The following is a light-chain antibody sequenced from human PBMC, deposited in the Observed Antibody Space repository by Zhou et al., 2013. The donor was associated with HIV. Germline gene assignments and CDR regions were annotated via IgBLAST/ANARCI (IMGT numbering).Light chain of an antibody. CDR1: QTVSSSL. J-gene: IGKJ2*02. CDR3: RQYGGSLGT. CDR2: GAS. V-gene: IGKV3-20*01. Sequence: EAVLTQSPGTLSLSPGERATLSCRASQTVSSSLLAWYQQKPGQAPRLLIYGASSRATGTPDRFSGSGSEKDFTLTINRLEPEDFAVYYCRQYGGSLGTFGQGTKLEIK.